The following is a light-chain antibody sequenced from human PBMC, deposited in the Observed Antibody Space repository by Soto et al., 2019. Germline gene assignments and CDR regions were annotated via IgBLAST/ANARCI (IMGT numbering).Light chain of an antibody. J-gene: IGLJ2*01. CDR3: SSYTSSSTL. Sequence: SALTQPASVSGSPGQSITISCTGTSSDIGGYNYVSWYQQHPGKAPKLMIYEVSNRPSGVSHRFSGSKSGNTASLTISGLQAEDEADYFCSSYTSSSTLFGGGTKVTVL. V-gene: IGLV2-14*01. CDR1: SSDIGGYNY. CDR2: EVS.